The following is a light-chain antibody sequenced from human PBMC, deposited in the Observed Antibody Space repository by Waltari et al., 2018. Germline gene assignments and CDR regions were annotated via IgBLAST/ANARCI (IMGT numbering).Light chain of an antibody. Sequence: QSALTQPASVSGSPGQSITISCIGTSSDVGSYNLVSWYQQHPGKAPKLMIYEVSKRTSGVSNRFSGSKSGNTASLTISGLQAEDEADYYCCSYAGSSTDLLFGTGTKVTVL. J-gene: IGLJ1*01. CDR3: CSYAGSSTDLL. CDR2: EVS. V-gene: IGLV2-23*02. CDR1: SSDVGSYNL.